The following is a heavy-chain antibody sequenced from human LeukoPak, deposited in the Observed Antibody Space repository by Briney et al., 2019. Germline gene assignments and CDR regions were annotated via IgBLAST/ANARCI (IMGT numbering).Heavy chain of an antibody. Sequence: ASVKVSCKTGYSFTDYYIHWVRRAPGQGLEWMGWIIPNSGDTNYAQKFQGRVTMTRDTSISTAYLELRGLKSDDTAVYYCATPFTPFGYWGQGTLVTVSS. CDR2: IIPNSGDT. J-gene: IGHJ4*02. CDR3: ATPFTPFGY. CDR1: GYSFTDYY. V-gene: IGHV1-2*02.